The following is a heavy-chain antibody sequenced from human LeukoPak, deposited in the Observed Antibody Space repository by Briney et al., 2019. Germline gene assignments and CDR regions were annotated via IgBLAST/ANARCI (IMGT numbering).Heavy chain of an antibody. CDR2: ISYDGSNK. D-gene: IGHD3-10*01. J-gene: IGHJ4*02. CDR1: GFTFSSYW. Sequence: GGSLRLSCAASGFTFSSYWMSWVRQAPGKGLEWVAVISYDGSNKYYADSVKGRFTISRDNSKNTLYLQMNSLRAEDTAVYYCAKARLLWFGELMSPDFDYWGQGTLVTVSS. V-gene: IGHV3-30*18. CDR3: AKARLLWFGELMSPDFDY.